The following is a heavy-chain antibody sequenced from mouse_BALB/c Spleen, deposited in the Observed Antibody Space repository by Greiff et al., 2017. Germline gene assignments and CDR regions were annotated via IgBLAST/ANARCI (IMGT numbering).Heavy chain of an antibody. CDR1: GYSITSDYA. CDR2: ISYSGST. V-gene: IGHV3-2*02. CDR3: AREGYFYGSSYWYFDV. D-gene: IGHD1-1*01. J-gene: IGHJ1*01. Sequence: EVQGVESGPGLVKPSQSLSLTCTVTGYSITSDYAWNWIRQFPGNKLEWMGYISYSGSTSYNPSLKSRISITRDTSKNQFFLQLNSVTTEDTATYYCAREGYFYGSSYWYFDVWGAGTTVTVSS.